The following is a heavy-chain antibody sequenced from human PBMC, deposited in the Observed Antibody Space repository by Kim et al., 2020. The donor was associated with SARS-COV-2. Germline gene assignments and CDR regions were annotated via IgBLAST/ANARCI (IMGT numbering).Heavy chain of an antibody. CDR3: TRDTLGGIAVAGTNY. J-gene: IGHJ4*02. Sequence: GGSLRLSCTASGFTFGDYAMSWFRQAPGKGLEWVGFIRSKAYGGTTEYAASVKGRFTISRDDSKSIAYLQMNSLKTEDTAVYYCTRDTLGGIAVAGTNYWGQGTLVTVSS. V-gene: IGHV3-49*03. D-gene: IGHD6-19*01. CDR2: IRSKAYGGTT. CDR1: GFTFGDYA.